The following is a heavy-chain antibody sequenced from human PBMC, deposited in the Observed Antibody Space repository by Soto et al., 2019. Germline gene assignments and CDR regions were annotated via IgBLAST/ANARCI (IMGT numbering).Heavy chain of an antibody. V-gene: IGHV5-51*01. CDR2: IFPSDSDT. CDR3: ARKDKSGYFNWFDP. Sequence: GESLKISCRTSGYRFTSYWIAWVRQMPGKGLEWMGIIFPSDSDTRYSPSFQGQVTISAGRSTSTVFLQWASLKASDTAVYFCARKDKSGYFNWFDPWGQGTLVTVSS. J-gene: IGHJ5*02. CDR1: GYRFTSYW. D-gene: IGHD3-22*01.